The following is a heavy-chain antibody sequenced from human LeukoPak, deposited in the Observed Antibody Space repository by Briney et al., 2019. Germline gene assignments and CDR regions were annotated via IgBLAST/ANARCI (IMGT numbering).Heavy chain of an antibody. D-gene: IGHD5-24*01. CDR1: GFTFSSYA. J-gene: IGHJ4*02. V-gene: IGHV3-23*01. Sequence: GGSLRLSCAASGFTFSSYAMSWVRQAPGKGLEWVSAISGSGGSTYYADSVKGRFTISRDNSKNTLYLQMNSLKAEDTAVYYCAKGWNGYNYGFDYWGQGTLVTVSS. CDR2: ISGSGGST. CDR3: AKGWNGYNYGFDY.